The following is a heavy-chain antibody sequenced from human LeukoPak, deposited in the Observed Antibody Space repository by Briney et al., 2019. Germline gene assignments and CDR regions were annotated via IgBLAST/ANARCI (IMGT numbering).Heavy chain of an antibody. J-gene: IGHJ4*02. V-gene: IGHV3-23*01. CDR3: AKYSWGAVAAPFDY. Sequence: QAGGSLRLSCAASGFTFSTYAMSWVRQAPGKGLEWVSGISGSGGSTYYADSVKGRFTISRDNSKNTLYLQMNSLRAEDTAVYYCAKYSWGAVAAPFDYWGQGTLVTVSS. CDR2: ISGSGGST. D-gene: IGHD6-19*01. CDR1: GFTFSTYA.